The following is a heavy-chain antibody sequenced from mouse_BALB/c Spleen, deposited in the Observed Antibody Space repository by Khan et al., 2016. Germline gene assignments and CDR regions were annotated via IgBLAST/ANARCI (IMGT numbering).Heavy chain of an antibody. CDR3: ARYYGSSYAMAY. V-gene: IGHV1-7*01. Sequence: QVQLQQSGAELAKPGASVKMSCKASGYTFTSYWMHWVKQRPGQGLEWIGYTNPSTGYTEYNQKFKDKATLTADKSSSTAYMQLSSLTSEASAVKYRARYYGSSYAMAYSGPGTAATV. CDR2: TNPSTGYT. CDR1: GYTFTSYW. J-gene: IGHJ4*01. D-gene: IGHD1-1*01.